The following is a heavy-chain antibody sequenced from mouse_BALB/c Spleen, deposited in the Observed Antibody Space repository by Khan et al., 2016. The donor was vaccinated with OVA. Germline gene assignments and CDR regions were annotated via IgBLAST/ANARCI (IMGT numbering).Heavy chain of an antibody. CDR3: ARKSDGGNWVDD. CDR2: IWSGGST. CDR1: GFSLTSYG. J-gene: IGHJ4*01. Sequence: QVQLKQSGPGLVQPSQSLSITCTVSGFSLTSYGVHWVRQSPGKGLEWLGVIWSGGSTDYNAAFISRLSISKDNSRSQVFFNMKSLQANDTARDYCARKSDGGNWVDDWGQGTSVTVSA. V-gene: IGHV2-2*02. D-gene: IGHD2-1*01.